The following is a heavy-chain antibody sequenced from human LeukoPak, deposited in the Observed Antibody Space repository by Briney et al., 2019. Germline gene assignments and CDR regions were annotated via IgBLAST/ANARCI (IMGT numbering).Heavy chain of an antibody. J-gene: IGHJ4*02. Sequence: SETLSLTCTVSGGSISTYYWSWIRQPLGKGLEWIGYFSNSGSTNYNPSLKSRVSMSVDTSKNQFSLKLSSVTSADTAVYFCARDLWESYFDYWGQGTLVTVSS. CDR1: GGSISTYY. V-gene: IGHV4-59*01. CDR3: ARDLWESYFDY. CDR2: FSNSGST. D-gene: IGHD1-26*01.